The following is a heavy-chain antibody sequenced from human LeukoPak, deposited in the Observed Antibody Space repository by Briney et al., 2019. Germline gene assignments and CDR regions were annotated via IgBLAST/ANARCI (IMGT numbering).Heavy chain of an antibody. CDR1: GGTFSSYA. J-gene: IGHJ6*02. V-gene: IGHV1-69*01. Sequence: ASVKVSCKASGGTFSSYAISWVRQAPGQGLEWMGGIIPIFGIANYAQKFQGRVTITADESTSTAYMELSSLRSEDTAVYYCARHYYDSSGYPNYYYYYYGMDVWGQGTTVTVSS. D-gene: IGHD3-22*01. CDR2: IIPIFGIA. CDR3: ARHYYDSSGYPNYYYYYYGMDV.